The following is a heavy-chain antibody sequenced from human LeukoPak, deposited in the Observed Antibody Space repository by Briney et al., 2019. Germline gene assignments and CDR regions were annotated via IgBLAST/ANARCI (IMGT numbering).Heavy chain of an antibody. Sequence: SVKVSCKASGGTFSSYAISWVRQAPGQGLEWMGGIIPIFGTANYAQKFQGRVTITTDESTSTAYMELSSLRSEDTAVYYCARYSGYERYYYYYYMDVWGKGATVTVSS. D-gene: IGHD5-12*01. J-gene: IGHJ6*03. CDR1: GGTFSSYA. CDR3: ARYSGYERYYYYYYMDV. CDR2: IIPIFGTA. V-gene: IGHV1-69*05.